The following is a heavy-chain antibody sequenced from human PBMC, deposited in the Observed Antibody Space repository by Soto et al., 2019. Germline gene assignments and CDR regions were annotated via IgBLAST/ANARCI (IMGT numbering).Heavy chain of an antibody. J-gene: IGHJ5*01. V-gene: IGHV3-53*01. CDR2: IYSGGNT. CDR1: GFTVSSSY. CDR3: ARLTCTACWTDS. Sequence: QPGGSLGLCCAASGFTVSSSYMSWVRQAPGKGLEWVSLIYSGGNTYYADSVKGRFTISRDKSKNTLYLQMNSLRAEDTAIYSCARLTCTACWTDSPGQAPLVTVSS. D-gene: IGHD2-8*01.